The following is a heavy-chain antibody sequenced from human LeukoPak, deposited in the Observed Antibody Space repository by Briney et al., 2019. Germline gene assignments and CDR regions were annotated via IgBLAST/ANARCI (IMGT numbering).Heavy chain of an antibody. CDR3: ARKCGGDCYSEYFQH. D-gene: IGHD2-21*01. J-gene: IGHJ1*01. CDR1: GFTFSSYA. CDR2: ISGSGGST. Sequence: GSLRLSCAASGFTFSSYAMSWVRQAPGKGLEWVSAISGSGGSTYYADSVKGRFTISRDNSKNTLYLQMNSLRVEDTAVYYCARKCGGDCYSEYFQHWGQGTLVTVSS. V-gene: IGHV3-23*01.